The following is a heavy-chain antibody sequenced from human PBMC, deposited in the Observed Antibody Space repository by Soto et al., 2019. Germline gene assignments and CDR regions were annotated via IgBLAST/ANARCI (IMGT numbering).Heavy chain of an antibody. CDR1: GFTFSSYG. D-gene: IGHD5-12*01. V-gene: IGHV3-30*18. CDR2: ISYDGSNK. J-gene: IGHJ4*02. Sequence: PGVSLRLSCAASGFTFSSYGMHWVRQAPGKGLEWVAVISYDGSNKYYADSVKGRFTISRDNSKNTLYLQMNSLRAEDTAVYYCAKEVTTSFPFYYFDYWGQGTLVTVS. CDR3: AKEVTTSFPFYYFDY.